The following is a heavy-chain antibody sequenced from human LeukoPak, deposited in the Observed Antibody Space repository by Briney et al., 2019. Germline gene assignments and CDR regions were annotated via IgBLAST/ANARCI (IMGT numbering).Heavy chain of an antibody. Sequence: GESLKISCEASGYSFTTFWIGWGRQMPGKGLEWMGIICLDDSDTRYSPSFQGQVTISPHKSTSTAYLPCCRLKPPDTAMYYCAKSHGGGATHSWGQGTLVTVST. J-gene: IGHJ4*02. V-gene: IGHV5-51*01. CDR3: AKSHGGGATHS. CDR1: GYSFTTFW. D-gene: IGHD1-26*01. CDR2: ICLDDSDT.